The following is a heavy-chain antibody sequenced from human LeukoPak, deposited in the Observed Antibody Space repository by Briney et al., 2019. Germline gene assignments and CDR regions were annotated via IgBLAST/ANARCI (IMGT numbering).Heavy chain of an antibody. Sequence: SVKVSCKASGGTFSSYAISWVRQAPGQGLEWMGRIIPILGIANYAQKFQGGVTITADKSTSTAYMELSSLRSEDTAVYYCARGSSWLYYFDYWGQGTLVTVSS. CDR1: GGTFSSYA. V-gene: IGHV1-69*04. J-gene: IGHJ4*02. D-gene: IGHD6-13*01. CDR2: IIPILGIA. CDR3: ARGSSWLYYFDY.